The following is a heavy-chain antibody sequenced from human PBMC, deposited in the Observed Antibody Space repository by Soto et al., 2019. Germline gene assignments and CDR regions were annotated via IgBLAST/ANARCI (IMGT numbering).Heavy chain of an antibody. CDR1: GFTFGDYP. CDR3: ARSRYFGDISGSDL. V-gene: IGHV3-30*04. D-gene: IGHD3-9*01. Sequence: GGSLRLSCTASGFTFGDYPMSWFSQAPGKGLEWVAVIWYDGSNKYYADSVKGRFTISRDNSKNTLYLQMNSLRAEDTAVYYFARSRYFGDISGSDLWGHGTLVTVSS. J-gene: IGHJ4*01. CDR2: IWYDGSNK.